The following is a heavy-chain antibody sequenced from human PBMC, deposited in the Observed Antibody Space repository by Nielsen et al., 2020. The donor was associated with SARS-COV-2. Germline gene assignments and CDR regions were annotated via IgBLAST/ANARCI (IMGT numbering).Heavy chain of an antibody. J-gene: IGHJ4*02. Sequence: SETLSLTCTVSGGSISSYYWSWIRQPPGKGLEWIGYIYYSGSTNYNPSLKSRVTISVDTSKNQFSLKLSSVTAADTAVYYCARGEGKQPRWADYWGQGTLVTVSS. CDR2: IYYSGST. CDR3: ARGEGKQPRWADY. CDR1: GGSISSYY. D-gene: IGHD1/OR15-1a*01. V-gene: IGHV4-59*13.